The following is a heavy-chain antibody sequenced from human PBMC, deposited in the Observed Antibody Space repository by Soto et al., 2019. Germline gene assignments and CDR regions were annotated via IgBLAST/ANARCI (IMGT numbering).Heavy chain of an antibody. CDR2: ISGSHGNT. V-gene: IGHV1-18*01. CDR3: AKADSNYAGRFSYSYMDG. Sequence: QVQLVQSGTEVKKPGASVKGSCKASGYTFRSYGSSWVRQGPGQGLECMGWISGSHGNTHYSQKFPGKVTVPTDTSTSTAYRELRNLRSDDTAVYDCAKADSNYAGRFSYSYMDGWGTGTMVTVSS. CDR1: GYTFRSYG. J-gene: IGHJ6*03. D-gene: IGHD4-4*01.